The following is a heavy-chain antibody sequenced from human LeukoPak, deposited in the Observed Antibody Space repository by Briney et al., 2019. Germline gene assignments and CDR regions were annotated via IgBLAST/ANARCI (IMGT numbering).Heavy chain of an antibody. CDR2: INGGGGNT. V-gene: IGHV3-23*01. CDR3: ARKTATQNFDS. D-gene: IGHD2-21*02. Sequence: GGSLRLSCAASGFIFNSYVMSWVRQAAGKGLEWVSAINGGGGNTYYADSVKGRFTISRDNSKNMVYLQMNSLRAEDTALYYCARKTATQNFDSWGQGTLVTVSS. J-gene: IGHJ4*02. CDR1: GFIFNSYV.